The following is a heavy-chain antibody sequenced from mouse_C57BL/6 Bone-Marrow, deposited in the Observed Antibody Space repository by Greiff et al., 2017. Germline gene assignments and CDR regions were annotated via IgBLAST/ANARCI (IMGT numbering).Heavy chain of an antibody. D-gene: IGHD1-1*01. CDR2: IYPRSGNT. CDR3: ARWVYYYGSSPRWYFDV. CDR1: GYTFTSYG. Sequence: QVQLQQSGAELARPGASVKLSCKASGYTFTSYGISWVKQRTGQGLEWIGEIYPRSGNTYYNEKFKGKATLTADNSSSTAYMELRSLTSEDSAVYFCARWVYYYGSSPRWYFDVWGTGTTVTVSS. V-gene: IGHV1-81*01. J-gene: IGHJ1*03.